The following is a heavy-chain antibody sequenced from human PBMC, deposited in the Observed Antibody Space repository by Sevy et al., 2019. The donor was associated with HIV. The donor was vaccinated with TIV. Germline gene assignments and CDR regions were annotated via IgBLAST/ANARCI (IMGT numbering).Heavy chain of an antibody. CDR3: ARDSTVGATSTDY. D-gene: IGHD1-26*01. J-gene: IGHJ4*02. CDR1: GFTFSSYS. V-gene: IGHV3-48*02. CDR2: ISSSSSTI. Sequence: GGSLRLSCAASGFTFSSYSMNWVRQAPGKGLEWVSYISSSSSTIYYAGSVKGRFTISRENAKNSLYLQMNSLRDEDTAVYYCARDSTVGATSTDYWGQGTLVTVSS.